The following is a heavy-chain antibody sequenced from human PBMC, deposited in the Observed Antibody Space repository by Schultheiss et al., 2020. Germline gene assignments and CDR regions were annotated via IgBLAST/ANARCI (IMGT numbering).Heavy chain of an antibody. CDR2: IYYSGST. J-gene: IGHJ6*02. V-gene: IGHV4-4*02. CDR1: GGSISSSNW. D-gene: IGHD3-9*01. Sequence: SETLSLTCAVSGGSISSSNWWSWVRQPPGKGLEWIGYIYYSGSTNYNPSLKSRVTISVDTSKNQFSLKLSSVTAADTAVYYCARAHYDILTGPYGMDVWGQGTTVTVSS. CDR3: ARAHYDILTGPYGMDV.